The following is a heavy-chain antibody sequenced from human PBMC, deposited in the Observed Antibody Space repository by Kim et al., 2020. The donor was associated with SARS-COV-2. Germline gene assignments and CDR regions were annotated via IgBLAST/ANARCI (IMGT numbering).Heavy chain of an antibody. V-gene: IGHV3-74*01. Sequence: STCYAYSVTGRFTSSRDNAKNTLYLQMNSLRAEDTAVYYCARDHFTVNDYWGQGTLVTVSS. J-gene: IGHJ4*02. D-gene: IGHD4-4*01. CDR2: ST. CDR3: ARDHFTVNDY.